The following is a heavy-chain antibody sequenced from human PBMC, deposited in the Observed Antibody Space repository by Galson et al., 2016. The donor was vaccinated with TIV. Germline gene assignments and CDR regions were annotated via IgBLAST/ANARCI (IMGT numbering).Heavy chain of an antibody. J-gene: IGHJ3*01. CDR2: ITYTSANI. D-gene: IGHD4-23*01. V-gene: IGHV3-48*04. CDR1: GFTFSSWH. Sequence: SLRLSCAASGFTFSSWHMDWVRQAPGEGLEWISFITYTSANIYYADSVKGRFTVSRDNAKNSLYLQMNSLRADDTAVYYCARPGNYDGDRRGAFDLWGQGTMVTVSP. CDR3: ARPGNYDGDRRGAFDL.